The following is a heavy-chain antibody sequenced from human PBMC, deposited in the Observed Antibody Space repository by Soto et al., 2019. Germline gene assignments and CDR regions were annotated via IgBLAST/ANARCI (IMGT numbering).Heavy chain of an antibody. CDR2: IYWNEDK. Sequence: QITLEESGPTLVKPTQTLTLTCTFSAFSLSTNGVGVGWIRQPPGKPLEWLAVIYWNEDKRYSRSLKSRLIITKVTSKNQVVLTMTTMDPVDTATYYCVHNAMVHTITGGHYFDYWGPGNPGHRLL. CDR3: VHNAMVHTITGGHYFDY. D-gene: IGHD3-3*01. J-gene: IGHJ4*02. CDR1: AFSLSTNGVG. V-gene: IGHV2-5*01.